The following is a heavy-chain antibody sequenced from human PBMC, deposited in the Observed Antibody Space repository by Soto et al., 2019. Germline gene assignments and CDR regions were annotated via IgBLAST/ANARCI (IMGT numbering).Heavy chain of an antibody. CDR3: ARGNMTPYYYYGMDV. D-gene: IGHD1-1*01. CDR2: IYYSGST. V-gene: IGHV4-31*02. J-gene: IGHJ6*02. CDR1: GGSISSGGYY. Sequence: SETLSLTCTVSGGSISSGGYYWSWIRQHPGKGLEWIGYIYYSGSTYYNPSLKSRVTISVDRSKNQFSLKLSSVTAADTAVYYCARGNMTPYYYYGMDVWGQGTTVTVSS.